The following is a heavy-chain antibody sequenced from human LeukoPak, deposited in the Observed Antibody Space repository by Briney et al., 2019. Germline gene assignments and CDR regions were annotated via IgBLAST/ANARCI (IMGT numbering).Heavy chain of an antibody. J-gene: IGHJ4*02. CDR3: ASGAWRGWYDY. CDR2: IYHSGST. D-gene: IGHD6-19*01. V-gene: IGHV4-38-2*02. CDR1: GYSISSGYY. Sequence: SETLSLTCTVSGYSISSGYYWGWIRQPPGKGLEWIGSIYHSGSTYYNPSLKSRVTISVDTSKNQFSLKLSSLTAADTAVFYCASGAWRGWYDYWGQGTRVTVSS.